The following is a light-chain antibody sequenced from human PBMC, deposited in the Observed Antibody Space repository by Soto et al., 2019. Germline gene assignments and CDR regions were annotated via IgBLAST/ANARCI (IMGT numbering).Light chain of an antibody. J-gene: IGKJ2*02. CDR3: QHYDGSPRT. CDR1: QSVNRNL. CDR2: GVF. V-gene: IGKV3-20*01. Sequence: ETVLTQSPGTVSLSPGERATLSCRTSQSVNRNLLAWYQQKPGQAPRLLIYGVFNRATGIPDRFSGSGSGTDFTLTISGLEPEDSAVYFCQHYDGSPRTFGQGNKLEIK.